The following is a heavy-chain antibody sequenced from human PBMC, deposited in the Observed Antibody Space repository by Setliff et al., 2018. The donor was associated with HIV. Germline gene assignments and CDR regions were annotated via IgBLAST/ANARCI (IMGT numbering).Heavy chain of an antibody. V-gene: IGHV4-59*11. CDR3: ATDPKGDGWAYFDS. CDR1: GASMTSHY. CDR2: IYGSGTT. D-gene: IGHD6-19*01. J-gene: IGHJ4*02. Sequence: SETLSLTCSVAGASMTSHYLTWIRQPRGMGLEWIGNIYGSGTTKYNPSLRSRVTISVGKSKNQLSLSLDSVTAADTAVYYCATDPKGDGWAYFDSWGQGTLVTVSS.